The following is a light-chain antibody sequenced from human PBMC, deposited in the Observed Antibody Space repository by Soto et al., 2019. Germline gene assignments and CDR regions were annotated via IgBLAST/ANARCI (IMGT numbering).Light chain of an antibody. J-gene: IGKJ3*01. Sequence: EIVLTQSPGTLSLSPGERATLSCRASQSVSSSYLAWYQQKPGQAPRLLIYGASSRATGIPDRVSGSGSGPDFTLTISRLEPEDFAVYYCQQYGSSPRFTFGPGTKVDIK. CDR3: QQYGSSPRFT. CDR1: QSVSSSY. V-gene: IGKV3-20*01. CDR2: GAS.